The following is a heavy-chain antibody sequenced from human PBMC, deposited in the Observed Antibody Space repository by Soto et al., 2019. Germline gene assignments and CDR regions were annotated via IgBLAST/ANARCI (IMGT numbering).Heavy chain of an antibody. D-gene: IGHD1-26*01. CDR3: ARGEQYSGRIFDY. V-gene: IGHV6-1*01. CDR1: GDSVSSNSAG. Sequence: SQTLSLTCAITGDSVSSNSAGWSWVRQSPSRGLEWLGRTYYRSKWYYEYAVSVRGRITINPDTSKNQYSLQLNSVTPEDTAVYFCARGEQYSGRIFDYWGQGTLVTV. CDR2: TYYRSKWYY. J-gene: IGHJ4*01.